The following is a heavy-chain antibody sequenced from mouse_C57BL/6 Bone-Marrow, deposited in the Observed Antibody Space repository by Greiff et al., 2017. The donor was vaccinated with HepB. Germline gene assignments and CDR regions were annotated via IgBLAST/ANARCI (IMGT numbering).Heavy chain of an antibody. Sequence: VQLQQPGAELVRPGTSVKLSCKASGYTFTDYNMDWVKQSHGKSLEWIGDINPNNGGTIYNQKFKGKATLTVDKSSSTAYMELRSLTSEDTAVYYCARDGSTMVTTGYYAMDYWGQGTSVTVSS. D-gene: IGHD2-2*01. J-gene: IGHJ4*01. CDR2: INPNNGGT. V-gene: IGHV1-18*01. CDR1: GYTFTDYN. CDR3: ARDGSTMVTTGYYAMDY.